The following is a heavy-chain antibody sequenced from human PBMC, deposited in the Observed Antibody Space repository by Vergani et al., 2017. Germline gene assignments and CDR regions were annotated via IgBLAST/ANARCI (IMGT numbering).Heavy chain of an antibody. CDR1: GYTFTSNY. Sequence: QVQLVQSGAEVKKPGASVKVSCKASGYTFTSNYMHWVRQAPGQGLEWMGIINPSGGNTNYAQKLQGRVTMTTDTSTSTAYMELRSLRSDDTAVYYCARIRGGARRFDPWGQGSLVTVSS. J-gene: IGHJ5*02. CDR3: ARIRGGARRFDP. V-gene: IGHV1-46*01. CDR2: INPSGGNT.